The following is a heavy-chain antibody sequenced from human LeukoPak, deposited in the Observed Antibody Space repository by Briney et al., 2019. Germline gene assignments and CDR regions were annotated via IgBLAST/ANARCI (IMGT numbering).Heavy chain of an antibody. D-gene: IGHD3-3*01. J-gene: IGHJ4*02. CDR2: IYYSGST. Sequence: SETLSLTCTVSGGSISSSSYYWGWIRQPPGKGLEWIGSIYYSGSTYYNPSLKSRVTISVDTSKNQFSLKLSSVTAADTAVYYCARLKIRFSEWLPEFGYWGQGTLVTVSS. CDR3: ARLKIRFSEWLPEFGY. CDR1: GGSISSSSYY. V-gene: IGHV4-39*01.